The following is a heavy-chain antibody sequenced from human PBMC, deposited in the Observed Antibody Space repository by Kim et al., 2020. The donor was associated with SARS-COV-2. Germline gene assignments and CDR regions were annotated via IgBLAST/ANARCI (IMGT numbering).Heavy chain of an antibody. CDR2: ISGSGGST. Sequence: GVSLRLSCAASGFTFSGYAMSWVRQAPGKGLEWVSAISGSGGSTYYADSVKGRFTISRDNSRNTLYLQMNSLRAEDTAVYYCARLDYGSGSYYNPYSLDYWGQGRLVADCS. CDR3: ARLDYGSGSYYNPYSLDY. V-gene: IGHV3-23*01. CDR1: GFTFSGYA. J-gene: IGHJ4*02. D-gene: IGHD3-10*01.